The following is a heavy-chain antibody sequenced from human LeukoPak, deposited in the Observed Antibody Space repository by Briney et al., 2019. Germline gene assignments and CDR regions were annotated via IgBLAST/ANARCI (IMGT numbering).Heavy chain of an antibody. V-gene: IGHV1-58*02. J-gene: IGHJ4*02. Sequence: GASVKLSCKASGFTFTSSAMQWVRQAGGQGLEWIGWIVVGSGNTNYAQKFQERVTITRDMSTSTAYMELTSLRSEDTAVYYCAADLNYYDSSGSGDYWGQGTLVTVSS. CDR3: AADLNYYDSSGSGDY. CDR1: GFTFTSSA. D-gene: IGHD3-22*01. CDR2: IVVGSGNT.